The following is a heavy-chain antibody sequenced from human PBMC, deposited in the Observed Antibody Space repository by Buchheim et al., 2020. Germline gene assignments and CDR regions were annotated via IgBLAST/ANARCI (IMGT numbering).Heavy chain of an antibody. J-gene: IGHJ4*02. V-gene: IGHV4-59*08. CDR1: GDSITGYY. CDR3: ARWAGQFDY. Sequence: QVQLQESGLGLVKPSETLSLTCSVSGDSITGYYWSWIRQPPGTGLEWVGYVYDTGSTYYNPSLESPVTISVDASKNQLSLRLRSVTAADTAVYYCARWAGQFDYWGQGTL. D-gene: IGHD1-26*01. CDR2: VYDTGST.